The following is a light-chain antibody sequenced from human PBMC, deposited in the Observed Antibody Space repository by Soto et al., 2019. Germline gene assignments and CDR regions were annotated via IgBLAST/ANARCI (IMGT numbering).Light chain of an antibody. CDR3: QQSYSTPYT. CDR1: ESISIY. V-gene: IGKV1-39*01. CDR2: VAS. Sequence: DIQMTQSPSSLSASVGDRVTITCRASESISIYLNWYQQKPGKAPDLLIHVASSLQSGVPSRFSGSGSGTDFTLTISSLQSEDFATYYCQQSYSTPYTFGQGTKLEIK. J-gene: IGKJ2*01.